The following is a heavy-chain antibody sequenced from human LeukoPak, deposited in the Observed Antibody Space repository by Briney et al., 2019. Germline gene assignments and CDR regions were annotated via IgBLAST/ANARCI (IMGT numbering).Heavy chain of an antibody. V-gene: IGHV1-69*13. CDR3: ARDGYSSGWYDY. CDR2: IIPIFGTA. J-gene: IGHJ4*02. D-gene: IGHD6-19*01. CDR1: GGTFSSYA. Sequence: GASVKVSCKASGGTFSSYAISWVRQAPGQGLEWMGGIIPIFGTANYAQKFQGRVTITADESTSTAYMGLSSLRSEDTAVYYCARDGYSSGWYDYWGQGTLVTVSS.